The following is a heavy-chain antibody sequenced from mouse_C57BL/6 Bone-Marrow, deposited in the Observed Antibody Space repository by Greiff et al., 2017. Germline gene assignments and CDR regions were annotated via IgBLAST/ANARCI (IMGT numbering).Heavy chain of an antibody. J-gene: IGHJ1*03. CDR3: ARSRYYYGSSWYFDV. D-gene: IGHD1-1*01. CDR2: IYPRSGNT. Sequence: QVQLKQSGAELARPGASVKLSCKASGYTFTSYGISWVKQRTGQGLEWIGEIYPRSGNTYYNEKFKGKATLTADKSSSTAYMELRSLTSEDSAVYFCARSRYYYGSSWYFDVWGTGTTVTVSS. CDR1: GYTFTSYG. V-gene: IGHV1-81*01.